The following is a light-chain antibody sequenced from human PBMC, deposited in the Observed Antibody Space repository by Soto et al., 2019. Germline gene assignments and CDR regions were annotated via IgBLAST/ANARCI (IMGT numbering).Light chain of an antibody. CDR1: SSDVGGYNY. Sequence: QSALTQPPSASGSPGQSVTISCTGTSSDVGGYNYVSWYQQHPGKAPKLMISEVSKRPSGVPDRFSGSKSGNTASLTVSGLQAEDEADYYCSSHAGSNWVFGGGTKLTVL. CDR2: EVS. J-gene: IGLJ2*01. V-gene: IGLV2-8*01. CDR3: SSHAGSNWV.